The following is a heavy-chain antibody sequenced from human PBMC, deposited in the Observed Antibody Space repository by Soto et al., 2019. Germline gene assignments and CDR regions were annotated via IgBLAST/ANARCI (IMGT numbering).Heavy chain of an antibody. Sequence: SETLSLTCTVSGGSISSGDYYWSWIRQPPGKGLEWIGYIYYSGSTYYNPSLKSRVTISVDTSKNQFSLKLSSVTTADTAVYYCAREGIRLYYYYGMDVWGQGTTVT. CDR1: GGSISSGDYY. J-gene: IGHJ6*02. CDR3: AREGIRLYYYYGMDV. CDR2: IYYSGST. V-gene: IGHV4-30-4*01.